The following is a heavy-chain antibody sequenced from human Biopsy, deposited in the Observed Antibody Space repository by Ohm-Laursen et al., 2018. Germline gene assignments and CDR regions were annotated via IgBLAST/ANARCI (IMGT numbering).Heavy chain of an antibody. D-gene: IGHD3-3*01. CDR3: ARARIKTSGVLIPETYYFDS. CDR2: FYYSGST. Sequence: GTLSLTCTVSGDSISIYYWSWIRQPPGKGLEWIGNFYYSGSTNYNPSLKSRITMSLDRSKSQVSLRMNSVTAVDTAVYYCARARIKTSGVLIPETYYFDSWGQGTLVTVSS. J-gene: IGHJ4*02. CDR1: GDSISIYY. V-gene: IGHV4-59*01.